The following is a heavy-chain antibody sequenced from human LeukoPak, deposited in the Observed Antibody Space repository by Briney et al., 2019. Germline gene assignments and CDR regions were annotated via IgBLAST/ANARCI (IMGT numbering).Heavy chain of an antibody. Sequence: GGSLRLSCAASGFTFSSYGFHWVRQAPGNGREWVAYKWDEGKNIRYAESVKGRFTISRDNSKNTVFLQMNRLRAEDTAMYYCAKDLVRGDSSSGSFDSWGLGILVTVSS. D-gene: IGHD6-6*01. CDR1: GFTFSSYG. J-gene: IGHJ4*02. V-gene: IGHV3-30*02. CDR3: AKDLVRGDSSSGSFDS. CDR2: KWDEGKNI.